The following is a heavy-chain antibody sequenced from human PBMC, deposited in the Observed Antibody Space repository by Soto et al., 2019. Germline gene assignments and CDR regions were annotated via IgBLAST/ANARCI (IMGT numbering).Heavy chain of an antibody. CDR2: IYDGGTT. Sequence: SETLSLTCTVSGGSISSAAYCWSWIRQSPDKGLEWIGHIYDGGTTYSSPSLKGRVTISADTSRTQFSLKLTSVTAADTAVYYCATLPHYGDPKAGFWGQGTLVTVSS. D-gene: IGHD4-17*01. CDR3: ATLPHYGDPKAGF. V-gene: IGHV4-39*01. CDR1: GGSISSAAYC. J-gene: IGHJ4*02.